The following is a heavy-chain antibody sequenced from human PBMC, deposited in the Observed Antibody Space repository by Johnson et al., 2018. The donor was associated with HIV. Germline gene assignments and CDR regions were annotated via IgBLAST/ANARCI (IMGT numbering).Heavy chain of an antibody. D-gene: IGHD1-26*01. CDR1: GFTFSSYA. CDR2: ISYDGGSK. J-gene: IGHJ3*02. Sequence: QVQLVESGGGVAQPGRSPRLSCAASGFTFSSYAMHWVRQAPGKGLEWVAIISYDGGSKYYADSVKGRFTVSRDNSKNTLYLQINSLRPEDTAVYYCARSSGSYVDDAFDIWGQGTMVTVSS. CDR3: ARSSGSYVDDAFDI. V-gene: IGHV3-30*04.